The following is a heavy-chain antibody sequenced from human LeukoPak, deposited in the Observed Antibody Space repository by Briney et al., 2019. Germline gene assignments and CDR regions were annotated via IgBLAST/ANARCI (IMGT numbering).Heavy chain of an antibody. V-gene: IGHV4-34*01. Sequence: SETLSLTCAVYGGSFSGYYWSWIRQPPGKGLEWIGEINHSVSTNYNPSLKSRVTISVDTSKNQFSLKLSSVTAADTAVYYCARVKGVVAATYYYYYYGMDVWGQGTTVTVSS. J-gene: IGHJ6*02. CDR2: INHSVST. CDR3: ARVKGVVAATYYYYYYGMDV. D-gene: IGHD2-15*01. CDR1: GGSFSGYY.